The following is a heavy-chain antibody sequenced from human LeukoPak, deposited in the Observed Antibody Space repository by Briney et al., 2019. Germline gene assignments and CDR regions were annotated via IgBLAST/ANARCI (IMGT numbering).Heavy chain of an antibody. CDR2: SSYNGNT. Sequence: SETLSLTCTVSGASFTNYYWSWIRQPPGQGLEWIGFSSYNGNTNYNPSLKSRVTISVDTSKNQFSLKLSSVTAADTAVYYCARGNGGPYYDSSGVHDYWGQGTLVTVSS. D-gene: IGHD3-22*01. CDR1: GASFTNYY. J-gene: IGHJ4*02. V-gene: IGHV4-59*01. CDR3: ARGNGGPYYDSSGVHDY.